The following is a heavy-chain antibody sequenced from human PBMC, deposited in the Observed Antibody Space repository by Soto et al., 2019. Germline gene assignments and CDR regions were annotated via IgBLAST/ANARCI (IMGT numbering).Heavy chain of an antibody. CDR1: GYTFTSYD. Sequence: ASVKVSCKASGYTFTSYDISSVRQAPGQGLEWMGWISTYNGNTNYAQKLQGRVTMTTDTSTSTAYMELRSLRSDDTAVYYCARGFRVAATRWWFEPWGQETLVTV. J-gene: IGHJ5*02. D-gene: IGHD2-15*01. CDR2: ISTYNGNT. CDR3: ARGFRVAATRWWFEP. V-gene: IGHV1-18*01.